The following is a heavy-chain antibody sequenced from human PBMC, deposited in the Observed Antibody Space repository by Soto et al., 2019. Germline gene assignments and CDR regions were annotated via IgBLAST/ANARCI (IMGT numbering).Heavy chain of an antibody. CDR3: ARTYYYDSSGNINWFDP. Sequence: SETLSLTCTVSGGSISSGGYYWSWIRQHPGKGLEWIGYIYYSGSTYYNPSLKSRVTISVDTSKNQLSLKLSSVTAADTAVYYCARTYYYDSSGNINWFDPWGQGTLVTVSS. J-gene: IGHJ5*02. V-gene: IGHV4-31*03. D-gene: IGHD3-22*01. CDR2: IYYSGST. CDR1: GGSISSGGYY.